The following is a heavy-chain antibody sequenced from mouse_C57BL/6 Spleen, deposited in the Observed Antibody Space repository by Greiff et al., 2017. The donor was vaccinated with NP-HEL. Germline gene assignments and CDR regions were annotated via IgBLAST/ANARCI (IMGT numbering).Heavy chain of an antibody. J-gene: IGHJ4*01. CDR2: ISYDGSN. V-gene: IGHV3-6*01. CDR3: ARDDYYAMDY. Sequence: ESGPGLVKPSQSLSLTCSVTGYSITSGYYWNWLRQFPGNKLEWMGYISYDGSNNYHPSLKNRISITRDTSKNQFFLKLNSVTTEDTATYYCARDDYYAMDYWGQGTSVTVSS. CDR1: GYSITSGYY.